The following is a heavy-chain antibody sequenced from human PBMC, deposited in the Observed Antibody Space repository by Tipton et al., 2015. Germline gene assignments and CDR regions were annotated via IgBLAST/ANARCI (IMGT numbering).Heavy chain of an antibody. CDR2: IYYSEST. J-gene: IGHJ5*02. V-gene: IGHV4-59*12. CDR3: ATGQVAGWFDP. D-gene: IGHD5-12*01. CDR1: GGSISSYY. Sequence: TLSLTCTVSGGSISSYYWSWIRQPPGKGLEWIGYIYYSESTNYNPSLKSRVFISVDTSKKQFSLRLSSMTAADTAVYYCATGQVAGWFDPWGQGTLVTVSS.